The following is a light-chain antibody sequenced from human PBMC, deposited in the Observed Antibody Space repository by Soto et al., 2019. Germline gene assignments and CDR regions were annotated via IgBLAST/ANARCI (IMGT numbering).Light chain of an antibody. CDR3: TSYAGGNNV. J-gene: IGLJ1*01. CDR2: EVN. CDR1: SSDVGGYNY. Sequence: QSVLTQPPSASGSPGQSVTISCTGTSSDVGGYNYVSRYQQHPGKVPKLMVYEVNKRPSGVPDRFSGSKSGNTASLTVSGLQAEDEADCTSYAGGNNVFGTGTKLTVL. V-gene: IGLV2-8*01.